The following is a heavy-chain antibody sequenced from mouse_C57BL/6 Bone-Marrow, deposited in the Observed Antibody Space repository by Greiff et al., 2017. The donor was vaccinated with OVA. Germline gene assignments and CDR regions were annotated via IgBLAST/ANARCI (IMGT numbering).Heavy chain of an antibody. CDR2: ISNGGGST. V-gene: IGHV5-12*01. Sequence: EVMLVESGGGLVQPGGSLKLSCAASGFTFSDFYMYWIRQSPEKRLEWVAYISNGGGSTYYPDTVKGRFTISRDNAKNTLYLQRSRLKSEDTAMYYWARLDAMDYWGQGTSVTVSS. CDR3: ARLDAMDY. CDR1: GFTFSDFY. J-gene: IGHJ4*01.